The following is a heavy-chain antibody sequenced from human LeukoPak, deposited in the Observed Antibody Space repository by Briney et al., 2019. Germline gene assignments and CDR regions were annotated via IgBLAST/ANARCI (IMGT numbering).Heavy chain of an antibody. D-gene: IGHD2-21*02. V-gene: IGHV4-30-4*01. J-gene: IGHJ3*02. CDR1: GGSISSGDYY. CDR3: ARQGLCGGDCYWAFDI. Sequence: SETLSLTCTVSGGSISSGDYYWSWIRQPPGKGLEWIGYIYYSGSTYYNPSLKSRVTISVDTSKNQFSLKLSSVTAADTAVYYCARQGLCGGDCYWAFDIWGQGTMVTVSS. CDR2: IYYSGST.